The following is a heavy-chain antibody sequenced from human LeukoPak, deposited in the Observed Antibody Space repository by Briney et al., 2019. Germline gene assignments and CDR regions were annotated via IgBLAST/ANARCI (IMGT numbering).Heavy chain of an antibody. CDR2: ISYDGSNK. Sequence: GGSLRLSCAASGFTFSSYGMHWVRQAPGEGLEWVAVISYDGSNKYYADSVKGRFTISRDNSKNTLYLQMNSLRAEDTAVYYCAKALYYYDSSGYYYRSGSVDYWGQGTLVTVSS. V-gene: IGHV3-30*18. J-gene: IGHJ4*02. CDR1: GFTFSSYG. D-gene: IGHD3-22*01. CDR3: AKALYYYDSSGYYYRSGSVDY.